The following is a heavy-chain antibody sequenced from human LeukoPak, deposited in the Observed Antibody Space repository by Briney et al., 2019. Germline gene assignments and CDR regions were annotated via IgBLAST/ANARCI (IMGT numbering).Heavy chain of an antibody. CDR1: GFTFSSYA. CDR2: ISGSGGST. V-gene: IGHV3-23*01. CDR3: ARALSSSWYAFRSNWFDP. D-gene: IGHD6-13*01. Sequence: GGSLRLSCAASGFTFSSYAMSWVRQAPGKGLEWVSAISGSGGSTYYADSVKGRFIISRDYSKNTLYLQINSLRAEDTAVYYCARALSSSWYAFRSNWFDPWGQGTLVSVSS. J-gene: IGHJ5*02.